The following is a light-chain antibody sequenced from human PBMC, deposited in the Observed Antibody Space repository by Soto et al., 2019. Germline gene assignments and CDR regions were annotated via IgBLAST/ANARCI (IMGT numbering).Light chain of an antibody. CDR3: QTWGTAYVL. CDR2: VNSDGSH. J-gene: IGLJ2*01. Sequence: QPVLTQSPSASASLGASVKLTCTLSSGHSSYAIAWHQQQPGKGPRYLMKVNSDGSHSKGDGIPDRFSGSSSGAERYFTISSLQSEDEADYYCQTWGTAYVLFGGGTKLTVL. CDR1: SGHSSYA. V-gene: IGLV4-69*01.